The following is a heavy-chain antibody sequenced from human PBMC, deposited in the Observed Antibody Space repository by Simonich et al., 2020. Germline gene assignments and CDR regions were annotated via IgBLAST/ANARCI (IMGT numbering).Heavy chain of an antibody. D-gene: IGHD6-13*01. CDR2: KWYDGSNK. Sequence: QVQLVESGGGVVQPGRSLRLSCAASGFTFSSYGMHWVRQALVKGLEWGAVKWYDGSNKYYADSVKGRFTISRDNSKNTLYLQMNSLRAEDTAVYYCARERAAAGEAFDYWGQGTLVTVSS. CDR3: ARERAAAGEAFDY. V-gene: IGHV3-33*01. CDR1: GFTFSSYG. J-gene: IGHJ4*02.